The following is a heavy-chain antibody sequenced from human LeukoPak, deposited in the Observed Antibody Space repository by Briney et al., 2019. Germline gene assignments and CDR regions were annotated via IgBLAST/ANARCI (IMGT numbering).Heavy chain of an antibody. Sequence: GGSLRLSCAASGFTFSSYAMHWVRQAPGKGLEWVAVISYDGSNKYYADSVKGRFTISRDNSKNTLYLQMNSLRAEDTAVYYCAKGRGLFPSSNDYWGQGTLVTVSS. V-gene: IGHV3-30*04. J-gene: IGHJ4*02. CDR1: GFTFSSYA. D-gene: IGHD3-10*01. CDR3: AKGRGLFPSSNDY. CDR2: ISYDGSNK.